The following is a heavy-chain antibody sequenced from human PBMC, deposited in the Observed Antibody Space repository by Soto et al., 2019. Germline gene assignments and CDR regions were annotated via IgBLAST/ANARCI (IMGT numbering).Heavy chain of an antibody. D-gene: IGHD3-10*01. V-gene: IGHV1-69*13. CDR3: ARDYYGSGSYTRVGYYYGMDV. CDR2: IIPIFGTA. Sequence: SVKVSCKASGGTFSSYAISWVRQAPGQGLEWMGGIIPIFGTANYAQKFQGRVTITADESMSTAYMELSSLRSEDTAVYYCARDYYGSGSYTRVGYYYGMDVWGQGTTVTVSS. CDR1: GGTFSSYA. J-gene: IGHJ6*02.